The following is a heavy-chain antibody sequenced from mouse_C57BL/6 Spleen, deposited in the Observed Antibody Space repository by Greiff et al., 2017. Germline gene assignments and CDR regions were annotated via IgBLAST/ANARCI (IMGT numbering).Heavy chain of an antibody. D-gene: IGHD2-4*01. V-gene: IGHV1-80*01. CDR3: ASDYGLYYAMDY. J-gene: IGHJ4*01. CDR2: IYPGDGDT. CDR1: GYAFSSYW. Sequence: VQLQQSGAELVKPGASVKISCKASGYAFSSYWMNWVKQRPGKGLEWIGQIYPGDGDTNYNGKFKGKATLTADKSSSTAYMQLSSLTSEDSAVYFCASDYGLYYAMDYWGQGTSGTVSS.